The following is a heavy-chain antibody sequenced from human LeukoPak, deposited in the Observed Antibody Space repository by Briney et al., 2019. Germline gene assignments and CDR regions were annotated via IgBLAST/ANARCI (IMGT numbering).Heavy chain of an antibody. J-gene: IGHJ6*03. V-gene: IGHV4-34*01. D-gene: IGHD3-9*01. CDR1: GGSFSGYY. Sequence: SETLSLTCAVYGGSFSGYYWSWIRQPPGKGLEWIGEINHSGSTNYNPSLKSRVTISVDTSKNQFSLKLSSVTAADTAVYYCARNRYFHYYMDVWGKGTTVTVSS. CDR3: ARNRYFHYYMDV. CDR2: INHSGST.